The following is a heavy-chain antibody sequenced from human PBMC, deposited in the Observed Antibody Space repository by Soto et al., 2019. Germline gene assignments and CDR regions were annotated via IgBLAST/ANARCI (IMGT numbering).Heavy chain of an antibody. V-gene: IGHV3-11*01. J-gene: IGHJ6*02. CDR3: ARDRHPARHGMDV. Sequence: WGSLLLSCASSVFTFSDYYMSWVRQAPGMGLEWVSYIDRVGTTMFYADSVRGRFTISRDNDKKFLHLQLNSLRADDTDVYYCARDRHPARHGMDVWGQGTTVTVSS. CDR1: VFTFSDYY. CDR2: IDRVGTTM.